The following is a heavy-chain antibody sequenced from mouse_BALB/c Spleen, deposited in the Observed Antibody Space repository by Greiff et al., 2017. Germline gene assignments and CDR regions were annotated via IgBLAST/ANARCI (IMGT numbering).Heavy chain of an antibody. Sequence: EVKLMESGPSLVKPSQTLSLTCSVTGDSITSGYWNWIRKFPGNKLEYMGYISYSGSTYYNPSLKSRISITRDTSKNQYYLQLNSVTTEDTATYYCARHYYGNYVWLAYWGQGTLVTVSA. CDR2: ISYSGST. CDR1: GDSITSGY. J-gene: IGHJ3*01. CDR3: ARHYYGNYVWLAY. D-gene: IGHD2-1*01. V-gene: IGHV3-8*02.